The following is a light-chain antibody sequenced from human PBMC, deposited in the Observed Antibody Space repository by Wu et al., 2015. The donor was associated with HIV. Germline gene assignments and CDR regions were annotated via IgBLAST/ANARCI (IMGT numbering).Light chain of an antibody. V-gene: IGKV1-39*01. CDR2: AAS. CDR1: QSISNY. CDR3: QQSYSTPPIT. J-gene: IGKJ5*01. Sequence: DIQMTQSPSSLSASVGDRVSITCRASQSISNYLNWYQQKPGKAPKLLISAASSLLSGVPSRFSGSGSGTDFTLSISSLQPEDFATYYCQQSYSTPPITFGRGTRLEIK.